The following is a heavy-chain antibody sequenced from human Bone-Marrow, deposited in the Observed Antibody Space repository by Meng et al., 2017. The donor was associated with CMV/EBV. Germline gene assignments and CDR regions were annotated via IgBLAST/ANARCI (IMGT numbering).Heavy chain of an antibody. CDR1: GGSFSGYY. V-gene: IGHV4-34*01. CDR3: ARPRSYCSGGSCSTDYGMDV. Sequence: ESLKIPCAVYGGSFSGYYWSWIRQPPGKGLEWSGEFNHSGSTNYNPSLKSRVTISVDTSKNQFSLKLRSVTAADTAVYYCARPRSYCSGGSCSTDYGMDVWGQGTTVTVSS. CDR2: FNHSGST. D-gene: IGHD2-15*01. J-gene: IGHJ6*02.